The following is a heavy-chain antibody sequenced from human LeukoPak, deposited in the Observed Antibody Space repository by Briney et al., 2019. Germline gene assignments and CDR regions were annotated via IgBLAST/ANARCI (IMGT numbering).Heavy chain of an antibody. V-gene: IGHV3-74*01. J-gene: IGHJ3*02. Sequence: GGSLRLSCAASGFTLSSHWMHWVRQAPGKGLVWVSRIKSDGSMTNYADSVKGRFTISRDNAKNTLYVQMNSLRVEDTAVYFCARGGSPPEALGDAFDIWGQGIMVTVSS. CDR3: ARGGSPPEALGDAFDI. D-gene: IGHD1-26*01. CDR1: GFTLSSHW. CDR2: IKSDGSMT.